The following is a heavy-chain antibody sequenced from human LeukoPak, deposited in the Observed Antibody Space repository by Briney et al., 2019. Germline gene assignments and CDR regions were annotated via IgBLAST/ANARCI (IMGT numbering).Heavy chain of an antibody. V-gene: IGHV1-2*02. D-gene: IGHD3-22*01. J-gene: IGHJ4*02. CDR3: ARDRDSSGYLDY. Sequence: ASVKVSCKASGYTFTGYYMHWVRQAPGQGLEWMGWINPNSGGTNHAQKFQGRVTMTRDTSISTAYMELSRLRSDDTAVYYCARDRDSSGYLDYWGQGTLVTVSS. CDR2: INPNSGGT. CDR1: GYTFTGYY.